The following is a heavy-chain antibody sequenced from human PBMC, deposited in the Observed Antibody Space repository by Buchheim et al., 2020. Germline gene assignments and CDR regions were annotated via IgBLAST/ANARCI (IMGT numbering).Heavy chain of an antibody. Sequence: EVQLVESRAGLVQPGGSLRLSCAASGFSLSTYGMNWVRQAPGKGLEWGAYISSSSNMIYYADSVKGRVNISRDNAKNSLYLHMNSLRDEDTSVYFCAIYPPRSYIDYWGQGTL. D-gene: IGHD2-2*02. CDR3: AIYPPRSYIDY. J-gene: IGHJ4*02. CDR1: GFSLSTYG. V-gene: IGHV3-48*02. CDR2: ISSSSNMI.